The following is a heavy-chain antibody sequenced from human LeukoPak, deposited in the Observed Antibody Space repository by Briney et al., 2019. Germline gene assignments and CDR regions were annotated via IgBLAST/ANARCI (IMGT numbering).Heavy chain of an antibody. CDR1: GFTFDDYA. CDR3: AKDLTTVTSQGDY. D-gene: IGHD4-17*01. J-gene: IGHJ4*02. Sequence: PGGSLRLSCAASGFTFDDYAMHWVRQAPGKGLEWVSLISWDGGSTYYADSVKGRFTISRDNSKNTLYLQMNSLRAEDTAVYYCAKDLTTVTSQGDYWGQGTLVTVSS. V-gene: IGHV3-43D*03. CDR2: ISWDGGST.